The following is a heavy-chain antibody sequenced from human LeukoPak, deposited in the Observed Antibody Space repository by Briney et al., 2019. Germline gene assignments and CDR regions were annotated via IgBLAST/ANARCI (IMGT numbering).Heavy chain of an antibody. D-gene: IGHD2/OR15-2a*01. CDR1: GFTFGTYG. J-gene: IGHJ4*02. Sequence: GGSLRLSCASSGFTFGTYGMNWVRQAPEKGLEWVSYISSRSDSENYADSVKGRFTISRENIRNLLYLQMNSLRAEDTAVYFCARDSTRILGLFDYWGQGTLVTISS. CDR3: ARDSTRILGLFDY. CDR2: ISSRSDSE. V-gene: IGHV3-48*01.